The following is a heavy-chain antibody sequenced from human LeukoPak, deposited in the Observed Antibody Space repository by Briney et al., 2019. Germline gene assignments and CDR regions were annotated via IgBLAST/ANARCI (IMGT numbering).Heavy chain of an antibody. V-gene: IGHV3-7*01. J-gene: IGHJ4*02. D-gene: IGHD4-17*01. CDR2: IKRDESAI. CDR1: GFTFSGSW. CDR3: ARGHTAVTRHFDF. Sequence: GGSLRLSCAASGFTFSGSWMSWVRQAPGKGLEWVASIKRDESAIFYLASVKGRFTISRDDAKNLLYLDMNSLRAEDTAVYYCARGHTAVTRHFDFWDQGTLVTVSS.